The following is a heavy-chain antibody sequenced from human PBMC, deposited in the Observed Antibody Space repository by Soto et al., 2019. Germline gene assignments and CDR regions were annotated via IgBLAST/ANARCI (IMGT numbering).Heavy chain of an antibody. CDR3: ARGDVNWFDP. V-gene: IGHV1-2*02. CDR1: GYSFIGYY. CDR2: INPKSGVT. J-gene: IGHJ5*02. Sequence: ASVKVSCKASGYSFIGYYMHWVRQAPGQGLEWMGWINPKSGVTNYAQRFQGRVTMTRDTSITTAYMELSSLRSDDTAVYYCARGDVNWFDPWGQGTLVTVSS. D-gene: IGHD2-21*02.